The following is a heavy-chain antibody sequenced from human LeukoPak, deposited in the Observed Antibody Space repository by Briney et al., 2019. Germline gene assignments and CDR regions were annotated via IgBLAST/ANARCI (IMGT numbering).Heavy chain of an antibody. V-gene: IGHV1-18*01. D-gene: IGHD2-2*01. CDR2: ISAYNGNT. J-gene: IGHJ5*02. Sequence: ASVKVSCKASGYTFTSYGISWVRQAPGQGLEWMGWISAYNGNTNYAQKLQGRVTITADESTSTAYMELSSLRSEDTAVYYCARIVVPAHPFWFDPWGQGTLVTVSS. CDR1: GYTFTSYG. CDR3: ARIVVPAHPFWFDP.